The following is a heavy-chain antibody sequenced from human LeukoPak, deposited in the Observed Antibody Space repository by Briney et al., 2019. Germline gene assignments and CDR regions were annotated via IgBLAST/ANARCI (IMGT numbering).Heavy chain of an antibody. D-gene: IGHD5-24*01. V-gene: IGHV3-30*18. Sequence: QPGRSLRLSCAASSFTFRSYGMHWVRQAPGKGLEWVAVISNDANNENYADSVKGRFTISRDNSQNTLYLQMNGLRVEDTAVYYCAKDRHPARTDGYYFDYWGQGTLVTVSS. J-gene: IGHJ4*02. CDR3: AKDRHPARTDGYYFDY. CDR1: SFTFRSYG. CDR2: ISNDANNE.